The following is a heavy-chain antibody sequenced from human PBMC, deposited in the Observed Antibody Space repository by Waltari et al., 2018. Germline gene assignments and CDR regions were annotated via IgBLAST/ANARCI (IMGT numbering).Heavy chain of an antibody. J-gene: IGHJ5*02. D-gene: IGHD2-15*01. CDR1: GVSITPIDYY. CDR2: IYYSGIT. Sequence: QLQLQESGPGVAKPSETLSLSCSVSGVSITPIDYYWAWLRQSPGKGLELIGTIYYSGITYYNPSLGSRVTMSVDTSQNRFSLKLSSVTAADTAVYYCTRRPYSTGRVWFDPWGQGTLVTVSS. V-gene: IGHV4-39*01. CDR3: TRRPYSTGRVWFDP.